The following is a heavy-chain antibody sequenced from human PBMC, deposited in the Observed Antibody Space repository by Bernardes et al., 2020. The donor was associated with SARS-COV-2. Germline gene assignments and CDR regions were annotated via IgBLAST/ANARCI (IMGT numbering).Heavy chain of an antibody. Sequence: GGSLRLSCAASEFSFSTHAMHWVRRAPGEGLEWVAVISYDGDNKYYADSVKGRFTISRDNSMNTLYLEMNSLTPEDTAIYYCASPRVDFDWLLPLDYWGRGTRVTVSS. CDR3: ASPRVDFDWLLPLDY. D-gene: IGHD3-9*01. CDR1: EFSFSTHA. J-gene: IGHJ4*02. V-gene: IGHV3-30-3*01. CDR2: ISYDGDNK.